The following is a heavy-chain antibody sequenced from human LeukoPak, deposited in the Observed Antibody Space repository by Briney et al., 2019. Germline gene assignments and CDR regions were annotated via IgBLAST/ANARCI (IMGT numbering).Heavy chain of an antibody. V-gene: IGHV3-53*01. Sequence: GGSLRLSCAASGFTVSSNYMSWVRQAPGKGLEWVSVIYSGGSTHYADSVKGRFTISRDNSKNTLYLQMNSLRAEDTAVYYCARVLDILTGRYAFDIWGQGTMVTVSS. CDR3: ARVLDILTGRYAFDI. J-gene: IGHJ3*02. D-gene: IGHD3-9*01. CDR1: GFTVSSNY. CDR2: IYSGGST.